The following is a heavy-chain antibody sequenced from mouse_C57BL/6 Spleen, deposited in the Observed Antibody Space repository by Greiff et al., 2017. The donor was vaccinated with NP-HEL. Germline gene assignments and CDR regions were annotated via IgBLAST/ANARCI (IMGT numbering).Heavy chain of an antibody. J-gene: IGHJ2*01. Sequence: DVKLQESGPGLVKPSQSLSLTCSVTGYSITSGYYWNWIRQFPGNKLEWMGYISYDGSNNYNPSLKNRISITRDTSKNQFFLKLNSVTTEDTATYYCARGEFYYEYDERVFDYWGQGTTLTVSS. CDR3: ARGEFYYEYDERVFDY. CDR2: ISYDGSN. CDR1: GYSITSGYY. D-gene: IGHD2-4*01. V-gene: IGHV3-6*01.